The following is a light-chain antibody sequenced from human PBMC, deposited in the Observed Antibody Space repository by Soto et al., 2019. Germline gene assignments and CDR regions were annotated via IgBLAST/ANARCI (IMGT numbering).Light chain of an antibody. CDR2: EVS. V-gene: IGLV2-14*01. Sequence: QSALTRPASVSGSPGHSITISCTGTSSDVGAYKYVSWYQQHPGKAPKLMIYEVSNRPSGVSNRFSGSKSGNTASVTISGLQAEDEADYYCSSYTSTNTQVFGTGTKVTVL. CDR1: SSDVGAYKY. CDR3: SSYTSTNTQV. J-gene: IGLJ1*01.